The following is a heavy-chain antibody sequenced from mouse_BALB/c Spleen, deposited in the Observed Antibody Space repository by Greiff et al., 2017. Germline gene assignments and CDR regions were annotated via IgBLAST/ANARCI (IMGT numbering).Heavy chain of an antibody. CDR2: ISDGGSYT. V-gene: IGHV5-4*02. J-gene: IGHJ4*01. D-gene: IGHD2-10*02. Sequence: VMLVESGGGLVKPGGSLKLSCAASGFTFSDYYMYWVRQTPEKRLEWVATISDGGSYTYYPDSVKGRFTISRDNAKNNLYLQMSSLKSEDTAMYYCARGYGNYDAMDYWGQGTSVTVSS. CDR3: ARGYGNYDAMDY. CDR1: GFTFSDYY.